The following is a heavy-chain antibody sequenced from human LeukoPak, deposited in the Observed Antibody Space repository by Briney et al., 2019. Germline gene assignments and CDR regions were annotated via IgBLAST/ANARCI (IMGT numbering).Heavy chain of an antibody. CDR1: GGSISCYY. D-gene: IGHD4-23*01. CDR2: IYTSGIT. CDR3: ARHGGDGGNSMFDY. V-gene: IGHV4-4*09. J-gene: IGHJ4*02. Sequence: SETLSLTCTVSGGSISCYYWSWIRQPPGKGLEWIGYIYTSGITNYNPSLKSRVTISVDTSKIQFSLKLSSVTAADTAVYYCARHGGDGGNSMFDYWGQGTLVTVSS.